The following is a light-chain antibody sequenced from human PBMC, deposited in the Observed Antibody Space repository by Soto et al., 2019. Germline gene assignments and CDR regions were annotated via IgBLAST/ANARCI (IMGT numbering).Light chain of an antibody. Sequence: QSVLTQPASVSGSPGQSITISCTGTSSDIGSYDYVSWYQQHPGKAPKLIIYEVRNRPSGISHRFSGSKSGNTASLTISGLQAEDEADYYCNSYTSHTSSNIHVVFGGGTKLTVL. CDR3: NSYTSHTSSNIHVV. V-gene: IGLV2-14*01. CDR2: EVR. J-gene: IGLJ2*01. CDR1: SSDIGSYDY.